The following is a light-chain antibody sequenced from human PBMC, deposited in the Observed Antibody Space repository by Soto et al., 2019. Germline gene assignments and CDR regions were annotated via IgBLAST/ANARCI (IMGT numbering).Light chain of an antibody. J-gene: IGKJ3*01. V-gene: IGKV3-20*01. CDR3: QQYGSSPST. Sequence: EIVLTQSPATLSVSPGERASLSCRASQGISTLLAWYQQKPGQAPRLLIYGASSRATGIPDRFSGSGSGTDFTLTIRKLEPEDFAVYYCQQYGSSPSTFGPGTKVDIK. CDR1: QGISTL. CDR2: GAS.